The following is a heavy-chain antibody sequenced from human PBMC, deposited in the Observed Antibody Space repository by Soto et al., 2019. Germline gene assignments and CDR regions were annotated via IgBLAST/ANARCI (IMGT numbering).Heavy chain of an antibody. CDR1: GGTFNRYA. CDR2: IIPIFGIG. V-gene: IGHV1-69*13. J-gene: IGHJ4*02. CDR3: ARADGGNLWYFDY. Sequence: SVKVSCKASGGTFNRYAISWVRQAPGQGLEWMGGIIPIFGIGDDAQRFQGRVTITADESTGTAYMELSSLRSEDTAVYYCARADGGNLWYFDYWGQGTLVTVSS. D-gene: IGHD2-21*02.